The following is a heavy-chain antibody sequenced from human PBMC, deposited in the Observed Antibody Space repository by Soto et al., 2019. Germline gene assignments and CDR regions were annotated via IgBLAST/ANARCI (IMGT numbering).Heavy chain of an antibody. Sequence: GEPLKISCKGSGCSFTSYWIGCKRQMPGKGLEWMGIIYPGDSDTRYSPSFQGQVTISADKSISTAYLQWGSLKASDTAMYYCARTAAAGKYYYGVDVWGQGTTVTVSS. CDR1: GCSFTSYW. J-gene: IGHJ6*02. D-gene: IGHD6-13*01. CDR2: IYPGDSDT. V-gene: IGHV5-51*01. CDR3: ARTAAAGKYYYGVDV.